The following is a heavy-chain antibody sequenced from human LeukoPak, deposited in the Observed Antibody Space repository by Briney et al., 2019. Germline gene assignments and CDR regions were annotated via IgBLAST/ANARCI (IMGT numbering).Heavy chain of an antibody. J-gene: IGHJ4*02. D-gene: IGHD6-6*01. Sequence: GGSLRLSCAASGFTFDDYAMHWVRQAPGKGLEWVSGISWNSGSIGYADSVKGRFTISRDNAKNSLYLQMNSLRAEDTAVYYCAKLLSIAAVENYWGQGTLVTVSS. V-gene: IGHV3-9*01. CDR3: AKLLSIAAVENY. CDR1: GFTFDDYA. CDR2: ISWNSGSI.